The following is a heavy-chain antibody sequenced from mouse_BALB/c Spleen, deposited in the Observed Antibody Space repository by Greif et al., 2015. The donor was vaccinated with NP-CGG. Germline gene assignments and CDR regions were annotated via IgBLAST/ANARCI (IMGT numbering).Heavy chain of an antibody. CDR1: GYSFTGYF. D-gene: IGHD2-10*02. J-gene: IGHJ3*01. CDR2: INPYNGDT. V-gene: IGHV1-20*02. Sequence: VQLQQSGPELVKPGASVKISCKASGYSFTGYFMNWVMQSHGKSLEWIGRINPYNGDTFYNQKFKGKATLTVDKSSSTAHMELRSLASEDSAVYYCARLGYGNYGFAYWGQGTLVTVSA. CDR3: ARLGYGNYGFAY.